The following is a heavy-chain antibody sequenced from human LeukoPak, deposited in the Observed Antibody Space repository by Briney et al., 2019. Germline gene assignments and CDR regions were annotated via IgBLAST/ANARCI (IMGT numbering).Heavy chain of an antibody. V-gene: IGHV1-2*02. CDR3: ARVGLPYYYYYYMDV. Sequence: ASVKVSCKASGYTFTGYYMHWVRQAPGQGLEWMGWINPNSGGTNYAQKFQGRVTMTRDTSISTAYVELSRLRSDDTAVYYCARVGLPYYYYYYMDVWGKGTTVTVSS. D-gene: IGHD3-16*01. CDR1: GYTFTGYY. J-gene: IGHJ6*03. CDR2: INPNSGGT.